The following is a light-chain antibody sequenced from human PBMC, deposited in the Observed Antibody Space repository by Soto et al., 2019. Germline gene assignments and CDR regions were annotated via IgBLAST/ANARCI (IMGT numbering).Light chain of an antibody. J-gene: IGKJ1*01. Sequence: DIQMTQSPSTLSGSVGERVTIPCRASQTISSWLAWYQQKPGKAPKLLIYAASTLQSGVPSRFSGSGSGTEFTLTISSLQTDDFSTYYCQQYHSYWTFGQGTKVDIK. CDR2: AAS. CDR1: QTISSW. V-gene: IGKV1-5*01. CDR3: QQYHSYWT.